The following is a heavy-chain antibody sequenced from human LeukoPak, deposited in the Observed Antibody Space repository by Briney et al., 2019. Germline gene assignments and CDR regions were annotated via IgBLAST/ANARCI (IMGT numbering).Heavy chain of an antibody. CDR3: AREGIAVAGSGSYGMDV. J-gene: IGHJ6*02. D-gene: IGHD6-19*01. V-gene: IGHV1-18*01. CDR2: ISAYNGNT. CDR1: GYTFTSYG. Sequence: ASVKVSCKASGYTFTSYGISWVRQAPGQGLEWMGWISAYNGNTNYAQKLQGRVTMTTDTSTSTAYMELRSLRSDDTAVYYCAREGIAVAGSGSYGMDVWGQGTTVTVSS.